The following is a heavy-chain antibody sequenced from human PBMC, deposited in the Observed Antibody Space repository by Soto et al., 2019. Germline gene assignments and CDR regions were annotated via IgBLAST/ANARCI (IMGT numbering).Heavy chain of an antibody. CDR1: GFPFGDYT. CDR3: ARDPPGGGSYYYGIDV. J-gene: IGHJ6*02. D-gene: IGHD5-12*01. Sequence: HPGGSLRLSCTGSGFPFGDYTMSWFRQAPGKGLEWVGFIRSRSYGGTSELAASVKGRFTISRDDSKSIAYLQMNSLKSEDTAVYHCARDPPGGGSYYYGIDVWGQGTTVTVSS. V-gene: IGHV3-49*03. CDR2: IRSRSYGGTS.